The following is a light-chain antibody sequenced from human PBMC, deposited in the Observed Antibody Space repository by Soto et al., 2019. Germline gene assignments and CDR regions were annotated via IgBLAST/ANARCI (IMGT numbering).Light chain of an antibody. V-gene: IGKV1-5*01. CDR2: DAS. Sequence: IQMTQSPSALSASVGERATITCRASQSISSWLAWYQQKPGKAPKLLIYDASNLGSGVPSRFSGSGSGTEFTLTISSLQPDDFATYYCQQYNSYRTFGQGTKVDI. CDR3: QQYNSYRT. J-gene: IGKJ1*01. CDR1: QSISSW.